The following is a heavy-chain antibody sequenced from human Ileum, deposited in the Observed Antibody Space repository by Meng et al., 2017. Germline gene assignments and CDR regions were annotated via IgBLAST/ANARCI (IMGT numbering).Heavy chain of an antibody. Sequence: QVQLNQWGAVLLKPSETLSLTCAVFGGSFNDYYWSWVRQSPGKGLEWIGQIHHSGRTNYKSSLERRVTISVDTSKSQFSLKLTSVTAADTAMYYCVRGPARETHDFDYWGQGALVTVSS. CDR2: IHHSGRT. CDR3: VRGPARETHDFDY. J-gene: IGHJ4*02. CDR1: GGSFNDYY. D-gene: IGHD1-26*01. V-gene: IGHV4-34*01.